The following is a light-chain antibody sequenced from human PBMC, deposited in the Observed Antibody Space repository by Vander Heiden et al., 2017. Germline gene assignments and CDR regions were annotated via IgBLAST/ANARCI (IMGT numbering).Light chain of an antibody. CDR1: QSLLHSNGYNY. CDR3: MQALQTPYT. CDR2: LGS. J-gene: IGKJ2*01. Sequence: DIVMTQSPPSFPVTPGEPASISCRSSQSLLHSNGYNYLDWYLQKPGQSPQLLIYLGSNRASGVPDRFSGSGSGTDFTLKISRVEAEDVGVYYCMQALQTPYTFGQGTKLEIK. V-gene: IGKV2-28*01.